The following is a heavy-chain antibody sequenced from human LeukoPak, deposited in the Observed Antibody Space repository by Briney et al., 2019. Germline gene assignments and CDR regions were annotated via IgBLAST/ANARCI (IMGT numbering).Heavy chain of an antibody. J-gene: IGHJ6*03. V-gene: IGHV4-34*01. CDR2: INHSGST. CDR3: ARGGRRTGEYYDSSGYYDPYYYYYYMDV. Sequence: PSETLSLTCAVYGGSFSGYYWSWIRQPPGKGLEWIGEINHSGSTNYNPSLKSRVTISVDTSKNQFSLKLSSVTAADTAVYYCARGGRRTGEYYDSSGYYDPYYYYYYMDVWGKGTTVTISS. D-gene: IGHD3-22*01. CDR1: GGSFSGYY.